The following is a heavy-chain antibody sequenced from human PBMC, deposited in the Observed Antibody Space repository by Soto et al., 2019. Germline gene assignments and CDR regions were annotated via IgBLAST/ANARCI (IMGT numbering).Heavy chain of an antibody. D-gene: IGHD6-19*01. V-gene: IGHV4-59*01. CDR3: ARDSSSGWFGFDP. CDR1: GGSISSYY. J-gene: IGHJ5*02. CDR2: IYYSGST. Sequence: SETLSLTCTVSGGSISSYYWSWIRQPPGKGLEWIGYIYYSGSTNYNPSLKSRVTISVDTSKNQFSLKLSSVTAADTAVYYCARDSSSGWFGFDPWGQGTLVTVSS.